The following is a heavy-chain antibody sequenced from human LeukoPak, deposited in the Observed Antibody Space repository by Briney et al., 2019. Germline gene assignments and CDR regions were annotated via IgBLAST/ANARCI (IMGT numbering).Heavy chain of an antibody. CDR3: ARERSPYEVRGRLGY. CDR2: ISYDGSNK. J-gene: IGHJ4*02. CDR1: GFTFSSYA. D-gene: IGHD3-10*01. V-gene: IGHV3-30*04. Sequence: GGSLRLSCAASGFTFSSYAMHWVRQAPGKGLEWVAVISYDGSNKYYADSVKGRFTISRDNSKNTLYLQMNSLRAEDTAVYYCARERSPYEVRGRLGYWGQGTLVTVSS.